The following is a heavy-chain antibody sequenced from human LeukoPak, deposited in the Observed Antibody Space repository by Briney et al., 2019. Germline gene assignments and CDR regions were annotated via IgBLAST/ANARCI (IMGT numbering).Heavy chain of an antibody. D-gene: IGHD3-9*01. V-gene: IGHV1-69*05. CDR3: ARATAYYDILTGPPRFDY. CDR2: IIPIFGTA. Sequence: GASVKVSCKASGGTFSSYAISWVRQAPGQGLEWMGGIIPIFGTANYAQKLQGRVTMTTDTSTSTAYMEPRSLRSDDTAVYYCARATAYYDILTGPPRFDYWGQGTLVTVSS. J-gene: IGHJ4*02. CDR1: GGTFSSYA.